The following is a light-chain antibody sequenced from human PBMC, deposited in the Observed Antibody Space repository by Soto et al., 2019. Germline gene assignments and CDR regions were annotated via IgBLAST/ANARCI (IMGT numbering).Light chain of an antibody. CDR1: SSDVGSYSL. CDR2: EVS. J-gene: IGLJ1*01. CDR3: CSYAGSSTLYV. V-gene: IGLV2-23*02. Sequence: QSALTQPASVSGSPGQSITISCTGTSSDVGSYSLVSWYQQHPGKAPKLMIYEVSKRPSGVSNRFSGSKSGNTASLTISGLQAEDEGDYYCCSYAGSSTLYVFVSGTKSPS.